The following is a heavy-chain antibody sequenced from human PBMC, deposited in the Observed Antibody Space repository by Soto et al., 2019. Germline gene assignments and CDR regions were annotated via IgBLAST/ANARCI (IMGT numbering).Heavy chain of an antibody. J-gene: IGHJ4*02. CDR2: ISYDGSNK. CDR1: GFTFSSYA. D-gene: IGHD2-2*02. Sequence: GSLRLSCAASGFTFSSYAMHWVRQAPGKGLEWVAVISYDGSNKYYADSVKGRFTISRDNSKNTLYLQMNSLRAEDTAVYYCARQYCSSTSCYTRSLDYWGQVTLVTVSS. V-gene: IGHV3-30-3*01. CDR3: ARQYCSSTSCYTRSLDY.